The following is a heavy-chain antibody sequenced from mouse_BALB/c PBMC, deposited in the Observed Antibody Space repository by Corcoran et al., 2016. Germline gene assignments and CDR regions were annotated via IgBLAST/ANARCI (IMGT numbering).Heavy chain of an antibody. CDR1: GYSFTSYD. V-gene: IGHV1-66*01. CDR3: AILRGAY. J-gene: IGHJ3*01. CDR2: IFPGNINT. Sequence: QDQLQQSGPELVKTEASEKISCKASGYSFTSYDIHWVKQRPGQGLEWLGWIFPGNINTNYNEKFKGKATLTADTSSSTAYMQLSSLTSEDSAVYFCAILRGAYWGQGTLVIVSA.